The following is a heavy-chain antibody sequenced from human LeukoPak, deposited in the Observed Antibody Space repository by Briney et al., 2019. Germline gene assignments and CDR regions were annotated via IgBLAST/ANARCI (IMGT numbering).Heavy chain of an antibody. Sequence: GGSLRLSCAASGFTFSSYGMHWVRQAPGKGLEWVAFIRYDGSNKYYADSVKGRFTISRDNSKNTLYLQMNSLRAEDTAAYYCAKGRGYYDSSGPRVRYYYYYYMDVWGKGTTVTISS. CDR2: IRYDGSNK. D-gene: IGHD3-22*01. CDR3: AKGRGYYDSSGPRVRYYYYYYMDV. V-gene: IGHV3-30*02. CDR1: GFTFSSYG. J-gene: IGHJ6*03.